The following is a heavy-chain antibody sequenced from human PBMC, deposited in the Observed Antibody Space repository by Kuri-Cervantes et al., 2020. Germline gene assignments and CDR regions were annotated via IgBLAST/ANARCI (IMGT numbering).Heavy chain of an antibody. CDR2: ISSGSHYM. V-gene: IGHV3-21*01. D-gene: IGHD6-19*01. CDR1: GFTFSSYV. J-gene: IGHJ4*02. CDR3: VRLGRDGESIAVAGTDELFDH. Sequence: GESLKISCAASGFTFSSYVMSWVRQAPGKGLEWVSSISSGSHYMYYADSVKGRFTISRDNAKNSLYLQMNSLRVEDTALYYCVRLGRDGESIAVAGTDELFDHWGQGTLVTVSS.